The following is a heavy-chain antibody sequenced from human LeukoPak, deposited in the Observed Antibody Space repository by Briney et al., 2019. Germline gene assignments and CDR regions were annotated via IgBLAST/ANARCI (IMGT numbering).Heavy chain of an antibody. Sequence: PGGSLRLSCAASGFTFSNYGMHWVRQAPGKGLEWVAVISFDGRNKYYADSVKGRFTISRDNSKNTLYLQMNSLRAEDTAVYYCARVALREGITIFPYYYMDVWGKGTTVTVSS. CDR1: GFTFSNYG. V-gene: IGHV3-30*03. J-gene: IGHJ6*03. CDR2: ISFDGRNK. D-gene: IGHD3-9*01. CDR3: ARVALREGITIFPYYYMDV.